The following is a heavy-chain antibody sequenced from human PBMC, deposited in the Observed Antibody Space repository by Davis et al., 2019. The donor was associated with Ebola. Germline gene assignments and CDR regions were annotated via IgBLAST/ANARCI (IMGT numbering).Heavy chain of an antibody. V-gene: IGHV3-9*01. D-gene: IGHD6-13*01. CDR2: ISWNSGSI. CDR1: GFTFDDYA. J-gene: IGHJ6*04. CDR3: AKDMSDSRRLYDCGMDV. Sequence: SLIPSCAASGFTFDDYAMHWVRPAPGKGLVLVSGISWNSGSIAYADSVKGRFTISRDNAKNSLYLQMNSLRAEDTALYYCAKDMSDSRRLYDCGMDVWGKGTTVTVSS.